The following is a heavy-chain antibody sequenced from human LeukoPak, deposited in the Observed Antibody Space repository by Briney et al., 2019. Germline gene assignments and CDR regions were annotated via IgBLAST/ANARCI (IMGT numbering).Heavy chain of an antibody. D-gene: IGHD3-22*01. CDR1: GYTFTSYG. J-gene: IGHJ4*02. CDR3: ARLDWYDSSGQGY. Sequence: ASVKVSCKASGYTFTSYGISWVRQAPGQGLEWMGWIGVYNGNTNYAQKFQGRVTITADKSTSTAYMELSSLRSEDTAVYYCARLDWYDSSGQGYWGQGTLVTVSS. V-gene: IGHV1-18*01. CDR2: IGVYNGNT.